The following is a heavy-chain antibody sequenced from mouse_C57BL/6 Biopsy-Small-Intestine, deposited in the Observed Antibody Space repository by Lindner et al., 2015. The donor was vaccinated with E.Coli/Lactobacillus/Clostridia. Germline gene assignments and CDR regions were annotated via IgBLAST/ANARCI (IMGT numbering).Heavy chain of an antibody. Sequence: VQLQESGPGLAKPSQTLSLTCSVTGYSITSDYWNWIRKFPGNKLEYMGYISFSGSTYHNPSLKSRISITRDTSKNQYYLQLSSVTTEDTATYYCARWADNYPYYYAMDYWGQGTSVTVSS. V-gene: IGHV3-8*01. CDR3: ARWADNYPYYYAMDY. CDR1: GYSITSDY. CDR2: ISFSGST. J-gene: IGHJ4*01. D-gene: IGHD3-3*01.